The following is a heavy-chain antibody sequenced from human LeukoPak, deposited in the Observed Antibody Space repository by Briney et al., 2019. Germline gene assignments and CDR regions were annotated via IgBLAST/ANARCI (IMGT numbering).Heavy chain of an antibody. J-gene: IGHJ4*02. CDR3: AKDLPRALWYFDY. Sequence: PGGSLRLSCAASGFTFSSYGMSWVCQAPGKGLEWVSAISGSGDSAYYADSVKGRFTISRDNSKNTLYLQMNSLRAEDTGIYYCAKDLPRALWYFDYWGQGTLVSVSS. V-gene: IGHV3-23*01. CDR2: ISGSGDSA. CDR1: GFTFSSYG. D-gene: IGHD3-16*01.